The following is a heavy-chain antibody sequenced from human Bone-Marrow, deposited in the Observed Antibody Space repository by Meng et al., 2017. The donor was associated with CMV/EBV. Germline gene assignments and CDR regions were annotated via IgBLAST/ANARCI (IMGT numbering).Heavy chain of an antibody. D-gene: IGHD3-10*01. Sequence: ASVKVSCKASGYTFTGYYMHWVRQAPGQGLEWMGWINPNSGGTNYAQKFQGRVTMTRDTSISTAYMELSRLRSDDTAVYYCARDSITVVRGVSAEDYWGQGTLVTVSS. CDR2: INPNSGGT. CDR1: GYTFTGYY. V-gene: IGHV1-2*02. J-gene: IGHJ4*02. CDR3: ARDSITVVRGVSAEDY.